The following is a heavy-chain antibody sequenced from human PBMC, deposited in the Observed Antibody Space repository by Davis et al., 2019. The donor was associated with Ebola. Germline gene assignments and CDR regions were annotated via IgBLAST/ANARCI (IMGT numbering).Heavy chain of an antibody. V-gene: IGHV4-61*01. CDR2: IYYSGST. CDR1: GGSVSSGSYY. D-gene: IGHD4-17*01. J-gene: IGHJ5*02. CDR3: ARRATVTTSFGWFDP. Sequence: SETLSLTCTVSGGSVSSGSYYWSWIRQPPGKGLEWIGYIYYSGSTNYNPSLKSRVTISVDTSKNQFSLKLSSVTAADTAVYYYARRATVTTSFGWFDPWGQGTLVTVSS.